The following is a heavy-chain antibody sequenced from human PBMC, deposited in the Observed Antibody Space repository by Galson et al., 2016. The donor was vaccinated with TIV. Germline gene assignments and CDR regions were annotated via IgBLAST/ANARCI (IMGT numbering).Heavy chain of an antibody. Sequence: QSGADVKKPGESLIISCKASGYMFSAHWFGWVRQMPGKGPEWIGIMNPGDSETRYSPSFEGQVTISADNSISTAYLQWHSLKASDTAVYYCAKGKEYYEFWGQGTLVTVSS. D-gene: IGHD3-16*01. CDR3: AKGKEYYEF. CDR1: GYMFSAHW. CDR2: MNPGDSET. V-gene: IGHV5-51*03. J-gene: IGHJ4*02.